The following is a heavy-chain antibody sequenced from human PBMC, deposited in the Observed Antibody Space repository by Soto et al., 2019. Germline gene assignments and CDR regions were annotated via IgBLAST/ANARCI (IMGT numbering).Heavy chain of an antibody. CDR3: ARVRAGYYSHFVY. CDR1: RGTFTNYG. V-gene: IGHV1-69*01. J-gene: IGHJ4*02. D-gene: IGHD3-22*01. CDR2: IMPFFGSG. Sequence: QVYLVQSGAEVKKPGSSVKVSCKALRGTFTNYGFSWVRQAPGQGLEWMGGIMPFFGSGNYAQKFQGRINITADESTSSVYLELTSLRSEDTPVYYCARVRAGYYSHFVYWGQGTLVTVSS.